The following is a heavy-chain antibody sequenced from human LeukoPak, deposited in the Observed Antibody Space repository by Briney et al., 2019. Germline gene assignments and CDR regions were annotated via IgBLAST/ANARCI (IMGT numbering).Heavy chain of an antibody. Sequence: PGGSLRLSCVASGFTFSSYAMSWVRQAPGKGLEWVSSISGSGGSTYYADSVKGRFTISRDNSKNTLYLQMNSLRAEDTAVYYCAKDTASSWWYFDLWGRGTLVTVSS. CDR2: ISGSGGST. CDR1: GFTFSSYA. J-gene: IGHJ2*01. V-gene: IGHV3-23*01. CDR3: AKDTASSWWYFDL. D-gene: IGHD5-18*01.